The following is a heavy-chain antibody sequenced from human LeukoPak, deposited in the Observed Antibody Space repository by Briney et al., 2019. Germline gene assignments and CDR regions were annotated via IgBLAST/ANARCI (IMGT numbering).Heavy chain of an antibody. D-gene: IGHD3-3*01. Sequence: GGSLILSCSAAGFPFSSYAMHWLRQAPGKGLEYVSAISDSGGSTYYPDSGKGRFTISRDNSKNTLYLQVSSLRAEDTAVYFCVRGCSFGPYGMDVWGQGATVTVSS. CDR2: ISDSGGST. CDR3: VRGCSFGPYGMDV. J-gene: IGHJ6*02. V-gene: IGHV3-64D*09. CDR1: GFPFSSYA.